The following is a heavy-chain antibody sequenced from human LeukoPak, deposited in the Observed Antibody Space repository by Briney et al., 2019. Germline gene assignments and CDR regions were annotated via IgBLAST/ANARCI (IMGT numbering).Heavy chain of an antibody. CDR1: GFTFSSYA. CDR3: AAYSSGWGAFDY. Sequence: GGSLRLSCAASGFTFSSYAMPWVRQAPGKGLEWVAVISYDGSNKYYADSAKGRFTISRDNSKNTLYLQMNSLRAEDTAVYYCAAYSSGWGAFDYWGQGTLVTVSS. D-gene: IGHD6-19*01. J-gene: IGHJ4*02. CDR2: ISYDGSNK. V-gene: IGHV3-30*01.